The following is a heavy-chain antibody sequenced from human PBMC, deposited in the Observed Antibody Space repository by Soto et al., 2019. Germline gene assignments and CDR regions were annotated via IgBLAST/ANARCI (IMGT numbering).Heavy chain of an antibody. D-gene: IGHD3-10*01. J-gene: IGHJ6*02. CDR2: IKSKTDGGTT. CDR1: GFTFSNAW. CDR3: TTGGARWVRGVKPRKGMDV. V-gene: IGHV3-15*07. Sequence: GGSLRLSCAASGFTFSNAWMNWVRQAPGKGLEWVGRIKSKTDGGTTDYAAPVKGRFTISRDDSKNTLYLQMNSLKTEDTAVYYCTTGGARWVRGVKPRKGMDVWGQGTTVTVSS.